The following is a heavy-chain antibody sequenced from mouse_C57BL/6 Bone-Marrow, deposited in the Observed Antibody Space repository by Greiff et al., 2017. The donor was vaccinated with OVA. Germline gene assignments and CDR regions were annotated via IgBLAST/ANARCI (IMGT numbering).Heavy chain of an antibody. V-gene: IGHV14-4*01. CDR3: TTGGAMDY. J-gene: IGHJ4*01. CDR1: GFNIKDDY. CDR2: IDPENGDT. Sequence: VQLQQSVAELVRPGASVKLSCTASGFNIKDDYMHWVKQRPEQGLEWIGWIDPENGDTEYASKFQGKATITADTSSNTAYLQLSSLTSEDTAVYYCTTGGAMDYWGQGTSVTVSS.